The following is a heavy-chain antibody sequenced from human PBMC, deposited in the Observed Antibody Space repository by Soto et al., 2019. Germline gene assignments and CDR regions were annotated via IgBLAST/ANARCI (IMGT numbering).Heavy chain of an antibody. Sequence: GESLKISFKGFDYTFAAYWIVWVRQMPGKGLEWMGIINPGDSDVRYSPPFEGQVTISADKSINTAYLQWSSLKASDTAMYYCARPDYTKGVWYHVYDIWGRGTMVTLSS. CDR2: INPGDSDV. CDR1: DYTFAAYW. V-gene: IGHV5-51*01. D-gene: IGHD2-8*01. CDR3: ARPDYTKGVWYHVYDI. J-gene: IGHJ3*02.